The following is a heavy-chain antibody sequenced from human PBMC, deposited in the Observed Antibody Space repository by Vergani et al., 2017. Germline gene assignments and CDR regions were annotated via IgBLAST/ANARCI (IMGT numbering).Heavy chain of an antibody. Sequence: QVQLVQSGAEVKKPGASVKVSCKASGYTFTSYDINWVRQATGQGLEWMGWMNPNSGNTGYAQKFQGRVTMTRNTSISTAYMELSSLRSEDTAVYYCARAYYDFWSGYYKGYYYGMDVWGQGTTVTVSS. CDR1: GYTFTSYD. J-gene: IGHJ6*02. CDR2: MNPNSGNT. CDR3: ARAYYDFWSGYYKGYYYGMDV. D-gene: IGHD3-3*01. V-gene: IGHV1-8*01.